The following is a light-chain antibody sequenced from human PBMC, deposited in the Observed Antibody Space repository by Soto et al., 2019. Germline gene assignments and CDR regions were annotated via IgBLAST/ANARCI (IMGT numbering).Light chain of an antibody. J-gene: IGLJ1*01. CDR1: SSDVGSYNR. CDR3: SSYTSSSTYV. CDR2: EVS. Sequence: QSALTQPPSVSGSPGQSVTISCTGTSSDVGSYNRVSWYQQPPGTAPKLKIYEVSNRPAGVTDRFSGSKSGNTASLTISGLQAEDEADYYCSSYTSSSTYVFGTGTKGTVL. V-gene: IGLV2-18*02.